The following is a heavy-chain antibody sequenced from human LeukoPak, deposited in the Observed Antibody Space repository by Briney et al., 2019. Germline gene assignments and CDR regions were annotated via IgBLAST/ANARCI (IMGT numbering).Heavy chain of an antibody. CDR2: ISYDGSNK. D-gene: IGHD3-22*01. CDR3: AKDTSYYYDSSGLVDY. CDR1: GFTFSSYG. V-gene: IGHV3-30*18. Sequence: GGSLRLSCAASGFTFSSYGMHWVRQAPGKGLDWVAVISYDGSNKYYADSVKGRFTISRDNSKNTLYLQMNSLRAKDTAVYYCAKDTSYYYDSSGLVDYWGQGTLVTVSS. J-gene: IGHJ4*02.